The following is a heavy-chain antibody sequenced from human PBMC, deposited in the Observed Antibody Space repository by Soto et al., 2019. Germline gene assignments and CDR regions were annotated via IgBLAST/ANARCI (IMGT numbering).Heavy chain of an antibody. CDR1: GYTFTSYD. J-gene: IGHJ6*03. V-gene: IGHV1-8*01. Sequence: ASVKVSCKASGYTFTSYDINWVRQATGQGLEWMRWMNPNSGNTGYAQKFQGRVTMTRNTSISTAYMELSSLRSEDTAVYYCARGFVGYSNYYYYMDVWGKGTTVTVSS. CDR3: ARGFVGYSNYYYYMDV. CDR2: MNPNSGNT. D-gene: IGHD4-4*01.